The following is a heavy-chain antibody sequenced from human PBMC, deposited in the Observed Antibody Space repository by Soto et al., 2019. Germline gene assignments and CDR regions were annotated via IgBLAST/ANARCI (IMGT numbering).Heavy chain of an antibody. CDR3: ARCPERLVGASCYFDY. V-gene: IGHV5-51*01. Sequence: PGESLKISCKGSGYSFTSYWIGWVRQMPGKGLEWMGIIYPGDSDTRYSPSFQGQVTISADKSISTAYLQWSSLKASDTAMYYCARCPERLVGASCYFDYWGQGTLVTVSS. J-gene: IGHJ4*02. CDR2: IYPGDSDT. CDR1: GYSFTSYW. D-gene: IGHD1-26*01.